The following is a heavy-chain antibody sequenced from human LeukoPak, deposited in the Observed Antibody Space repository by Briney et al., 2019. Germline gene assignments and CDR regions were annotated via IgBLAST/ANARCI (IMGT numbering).Heavy chain of an antibody. D-gene: IGHD2-15*01. V-gene: IGHV3-74*01. CDR3: VRDGQGSTPLDY. Sequence: GGSLRLSCAASGFTFSSHWMHWVRQAPGKGLVWVSGISTDGSRPRYADSVNGRFTISRDNAKNTLYLQMNSLRAEDTAVYFCVRDGQGSTPLDYWGEGTLVTVSS. CDR2: ISTDGSRP. J-gene: IGHJ4*02. CDR1: GFTFSSHW.